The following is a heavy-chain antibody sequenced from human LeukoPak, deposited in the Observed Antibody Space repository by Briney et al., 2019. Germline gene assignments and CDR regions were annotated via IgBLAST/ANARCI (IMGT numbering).Heavy chain of an antibody. J-gene: IGHJ4*02. Sequence: SETLSLTCTVSGGSISSYYWSWIRQPPGKGLEWIGYIYYGGSTNYNPSLKSRVTISLDTSKNQFSLKLSSVTAADTAVYYCARSGYYEGINYFDYWGQGTLVTVSS. CDR3: ARSGYYEGINYFDY. V-gene: IGHV4-59*08. CDR1: GGSISSYY. CDR2: IYYGGST. D-gene: IGHD3-3*01.